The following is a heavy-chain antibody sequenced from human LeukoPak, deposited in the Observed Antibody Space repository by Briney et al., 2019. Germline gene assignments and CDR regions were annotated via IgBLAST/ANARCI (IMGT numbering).Heavy chain of an antibody. Sequence: PSETLSLTCTVSGGSISSYYWSWIRQPPGKGLEWIGYIYYSGSTNYNPSLKSRVTISVDTSKNQFSLKLSSVTAADTAVYYCARSIGRAYCGGDCPRGYNWFDPWGQGTLVTVSS. CDR1: GGSISSYY. CDR2: IYYSGST. CDR3: ARSIGRAYCGGDCPRGYNWFDP. D-gene: IGHD2-21*02. J-gene: IGHJ5*02. V-gene: IGHV4-59*08.